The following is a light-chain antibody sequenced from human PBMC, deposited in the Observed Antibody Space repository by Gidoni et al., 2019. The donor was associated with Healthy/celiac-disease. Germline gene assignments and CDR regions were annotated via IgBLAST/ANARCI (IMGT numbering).Light chain of an antibody. Sequence: NFLLTQPPSVSGSPGTPVTISCTRSSGSIASNYVQWYQQRPGSAPTTVIYEDNQRPSGVPDRFSGSIDSSSNSASLTISGLKTEDEADYYCQSYDSSNHGVFGGGTKLTVL. J-gene: IGLJ3*02. CDR3: QSYDSSNHGV. CDR2: EDN. CDR1: SGSIASNY. V-gene: IGLV6-57*04.